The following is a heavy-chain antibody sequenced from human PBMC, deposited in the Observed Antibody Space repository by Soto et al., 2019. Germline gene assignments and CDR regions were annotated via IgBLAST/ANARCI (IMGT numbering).Heavy chain of an antibody. V-gene: IGHV3-66*01. CDR2: IQSGGPT. CDR3: ARDDVLCDGGRCYGVPVDV. D-gene: IGHD2-15*01. CDR1: GFTVSSKY. Sequence: EVQLLESGGGLVQPGGSLRLSCAASGFTVSSKYMSWVRQAPGKGLEWVSLIQSGGPTYYEDSVKGRLTISRDTSENKLHLQMDSLRAEDTAVYYCARDDVLCDGGRCYGVPVDVWGKGTTVTVSS. J-gene: IGHJ6*04.